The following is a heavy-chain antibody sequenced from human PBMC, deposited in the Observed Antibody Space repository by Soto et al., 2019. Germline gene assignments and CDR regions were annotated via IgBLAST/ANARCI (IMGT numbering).Heavy chain of an antibody. CDR2: IIPIFGTA. V-gene: IGHV1-69*13. Sequence: GASVKVSCKASGGTFSSYAISWVRQAPEQGLEWMGGIIPIFGTANYAQKFQGRVTITADESTSTAYMELSSLRSEDTAVYYCATSKLGYYYYYGMDVWGQGTTVTVSS. D-gene: IGHD6-13*01. CDR3: ATSKLGYYYYYGMDV. J-gene: IGHJ6*02. CDR1: GGTFSSYA.